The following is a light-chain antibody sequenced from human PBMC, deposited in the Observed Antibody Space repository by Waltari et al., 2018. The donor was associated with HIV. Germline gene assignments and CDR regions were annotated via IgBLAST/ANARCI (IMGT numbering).Light chain of an antibody. CDR3: QQYGGSPPVT. CDR1: QSVSNY. CDR2: GAS. J-gene: IGKJ1*01. V-gene: IGKV3-20*01. Sequence: ETVLTQSPGTLSLSPGERATLSCRASQSVSNYLAWYQQKPGQAPRLLIYGASSRATGIPDRFSGSGSGTDFTLTISRLEPEDFAVYYCQQYGGSPPVTFGQGTEVEIK.